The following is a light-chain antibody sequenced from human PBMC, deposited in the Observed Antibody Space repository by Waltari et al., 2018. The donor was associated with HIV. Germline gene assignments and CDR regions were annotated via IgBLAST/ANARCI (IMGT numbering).Light chain of an antibody. V-gene: IGKV4-1*01. Sequence: TVITQSPASLALSLGGCASINCKSSQSVLYSSNNKNDLAWYQQKPGQPPKLLIYWASTRESGVPDRFSGSGSGTDFTLTISSLQAEDVAVYYCQQYYSTPHTFGQGTKLEIK. CDR3: QQYYSTPHT. CDR2: WAS. CDR1: QSVLYSSNNKND. J-gene: IGKJ2*01.